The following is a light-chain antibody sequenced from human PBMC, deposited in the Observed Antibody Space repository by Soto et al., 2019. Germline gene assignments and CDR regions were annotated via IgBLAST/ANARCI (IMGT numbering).Light chain of an antibody. Sequence: QSALTQPPSASGSPGQSVTISCTGTSSDVGGYNYVSWYQQHPGKAPKLMIYEVFKRPSGVPDRFSGSKSGNTASLTVSGIQAEDEDDYYCSSYAGSNNFDVFGTGTKVTVL. V-gene: IGLV2-8*01. CDR3: SSYAGSNNFDV. J-gene: IGLJ1*01. CDR1: SSDVGGYNY. CDR2: EVF.